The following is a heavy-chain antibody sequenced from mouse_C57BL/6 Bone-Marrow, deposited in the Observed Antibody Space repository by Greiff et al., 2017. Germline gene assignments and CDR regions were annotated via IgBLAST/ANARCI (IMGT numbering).Heavy chain of an antibody. CDR3: ARSRATPWYFDV. J-gene: IGHJ1*03. CDR1: GYTFTDYY. Sequence: EVKLMESGPVLVKPGASVKMSCKASGYTFTDYYMNWVKQSHGKSLEWIGVINPYNGGTSSNQKFKGKATLTVDKSSSTAYMELNSLTSEDSAVYYWARSRATPWYFDVWGTGTTVTVSS. D-gene: IGHD3-1*01. CDR2: INPYNGGT. V-gene: IGHV1-19*01.